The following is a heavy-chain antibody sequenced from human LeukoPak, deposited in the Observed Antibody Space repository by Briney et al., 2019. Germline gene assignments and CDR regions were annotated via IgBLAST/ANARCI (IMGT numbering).Heavy chain of an antibody. CDR1: GGTFSSYA. Sequence: AASVKVSCKASGGTFSSYAISWVRQAPGQGLEWMGGSIPIFGTANYAKKFQGRVTITTDESTSTAYMELSSLRSEDTAVYYCSRGLDSSGCFDYWGQGTLVTVSS. D-gene: IGHD6-19*01. J-gene: IGHJ4*02. CDR2: SIPIFGTA. CDR3: SRGLDSSGCFDY. V-gene: IGHV1-69*05.